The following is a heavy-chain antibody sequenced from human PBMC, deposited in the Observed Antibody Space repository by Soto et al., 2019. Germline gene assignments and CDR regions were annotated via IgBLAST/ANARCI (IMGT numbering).Heavy chain of an antibody. V-gene: IGHV3-11*01. D-gene: IGHD6-13*01. J-gene: IGHJ4*02. Sequence: GGSLRLSCAASGFTFSDYYMSWIRQAPGKGLEWVSYIRSSGSAIFYVDSVKGRFTISRDNAKNSLYLQMNSLRAEDTAVYFCARGVDSSSWYYFDFWGQGTLVTVSS. CDR1: GFTFSDYY. CDR2: IRSSGSAI. CDR3: ARGVDSSSWYYFDF.